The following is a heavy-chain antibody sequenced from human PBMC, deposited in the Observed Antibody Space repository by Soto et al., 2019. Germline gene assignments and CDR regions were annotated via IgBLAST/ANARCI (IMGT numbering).Heavy chain of an antibody. J-gene: IGHJ4*02. Sequence: EVQLVESGGGLVQPGGSLRLSCAVSGLTLSNLYMDWVRQPPGKGLEWVGRIRYKADTYTTEYAASVKGRFTISRDDSRNSLYLQMARLKTEDTAIYNCAIDISVSDTAYWGQGTLVTVSS. V-gene: IGHV3-72*01. D-gene: IGHD1-26*01. CDR1: GLTLSNLY. CDR3: AIDISVSDTAY. CDR2: IRYKADTYTT.